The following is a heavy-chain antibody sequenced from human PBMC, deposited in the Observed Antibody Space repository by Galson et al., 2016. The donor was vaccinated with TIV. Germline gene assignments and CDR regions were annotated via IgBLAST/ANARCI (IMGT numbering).Heavy chain of an antibody. Sequence: SLRLSCAASGFTFGSYGMHWVRQAPGKGLGWVAVMWFDGSDIYYADSVKGRFTISRDNSKNTLYLQMNSLRGEDTAVYYCARARYSNGWFTDFWGQGTLVTVSS. CDR3: ARARYSNGWFTDF. CDR2: MWFDGSDI. J-gene: IGHJ4*02. CDR1: GFTFGSYG. D-gene: IGHD6-19*01. V-gene: IGHV3-33*01.